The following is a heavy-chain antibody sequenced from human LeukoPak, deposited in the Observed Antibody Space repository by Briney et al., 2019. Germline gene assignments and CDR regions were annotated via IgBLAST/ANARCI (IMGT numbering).Heavy chain of an antibody. CDR3: ARESIVATNTFYFDY. Sequence: GGSLRLSCAASGFTFSNYYVHWVRQPPGKGLEWVSVIYSGGSTYYADSVKGRFTISRDYSKNTLYLQMNSLRAEDTAVYYCARESIVATNTFYFDYWGQGTLVTVSS. D-gene: IGHD5-12*01. J-gene: IGHJ4*02. CDR2: IYSGGST. V-gene: IGHV3-66*01. CDR1: GFTFSNYY.